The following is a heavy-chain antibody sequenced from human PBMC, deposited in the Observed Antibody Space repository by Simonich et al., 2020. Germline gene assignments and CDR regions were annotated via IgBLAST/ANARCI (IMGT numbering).Heavy chain of an antibody. D-gene: IGHD2-15*01. CDR2: INPILGIA. CDR3: ARGGLADRRIVYYYYMDV. Sequence: QVQLVQSGAEVKKPGSSVKVSCKASGGTFSSYAISWVRQAPGQGLEWMGGINPILGIANCAQKFQGSVTITADKSTRTAYMELSSLRSEDTAVYYCARGGLADRRIVYYYYMDVWGKGTTVTVSS. V-gene: IGHV1-69*09. J-gene: IGHJ6*03. CDR1: GGTFSSYA.